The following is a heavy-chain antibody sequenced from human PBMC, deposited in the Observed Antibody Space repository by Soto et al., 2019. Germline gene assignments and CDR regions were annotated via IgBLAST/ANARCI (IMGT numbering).Heavy chain of an antibody. CDR2: ISSSSSYI. Sequence: GGTLCLSCAASGFTFSSYSMNWVRQAPGKGLEWVSSISSSSSYIYYADSVKGRFTISSDNTKNSLYLQMNSLRAEATVEYCCARDYGESEFDAWGQGTLVTVSS. J-gene: IGHJ5*02. CDR3: ARDYGESEFDA. V-gene: IGHV3-21*01. CDR1: GFTFSSYS. D-gene: IGHD4-17*01.